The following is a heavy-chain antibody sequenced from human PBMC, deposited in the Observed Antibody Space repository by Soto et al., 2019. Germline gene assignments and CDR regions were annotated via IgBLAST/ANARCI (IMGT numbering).Heavy chain of an antibody. J-gene: IGHJ3*02. V-gene: IGHV4-31*03. D-gene: IGHD3-3*01. CDR3: ARGLFWSGYYTTSGAFDI. Sequence: QGQLQESGPGLVKPSQTLSLTCTVSGGSISSGGYYWSCIRQHPGKGLVWIGYIYYTGSTYYNPSLKGRVTISVDTSKNQFSLKLSSVTAADTAVYYCARGLFWSGYYTTSGAFDIWGQGTMVTVSS. CDR2: IYYTGST. CDR1: GGSISSGGYY.